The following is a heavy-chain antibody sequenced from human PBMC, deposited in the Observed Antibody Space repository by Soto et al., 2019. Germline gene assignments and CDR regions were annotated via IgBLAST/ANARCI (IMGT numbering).Heavy chain of an antibody. Sequence: GGSLRLSCAASGFTFSSYGMHWVRQAPGKGLEWVAVIWYDGSNKYYADSVKGRFTISRDNSKNTLYLQMNSLRAEDTAVYNNARDYYDILTGYYSPLVLDYWGQGTLVTVSS. V-gene: IGHV3-33*01. CDR2: IWYDGSNK. D-gene: IGHD3-9*01. J-gene: IGHJ4*02. CDR1: GFTFSSYG. CDR3: ARDYYDILTGYYSPLVLDY.